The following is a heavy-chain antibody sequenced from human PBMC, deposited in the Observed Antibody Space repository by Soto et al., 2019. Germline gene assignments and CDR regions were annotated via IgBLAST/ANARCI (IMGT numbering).Heavy chain of an antibody. CDR1: GFSFGSYG. Sequence: QVQLVESGGGVVQPGRSLRLSFAASGFSFGSYGMHWVRQAPGKGLEWVALIHTSYDGGDQYYADSVKGRFTISRDDSKNTLYLHMNSLRSEDTAVYYCAKDLVRGSPGGSADHWGQGTLVTVS. CDR3: AKDLVRGSPGGSADH. J-gene: IGHJ4*02. CDR2: IHTSYDGGDQ. V-gene: IGHV3-30*18. D-gene: IGHD2-15*01.